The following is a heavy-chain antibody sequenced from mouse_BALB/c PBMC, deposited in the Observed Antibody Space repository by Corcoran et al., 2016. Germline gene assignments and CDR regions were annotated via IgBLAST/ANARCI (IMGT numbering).Heavy chain of an antibody. V-gene: IGHV9-3-1*01. CDR2: INTYTGEP. J-gene: IGHJ4*01. CDR3: AREPYAMDY. CDR1: GYTFTNYG. Sequence: QIELLQSGPELKKPGETVKISCKASGYTFTNYGMNWVKQAPGKGLKWMGWINTYTGEPTYADDFKGRFAFSLETSASTAYLQINNLKNEDTATYFCAREPYAMDYWGQGTSVTVSS.